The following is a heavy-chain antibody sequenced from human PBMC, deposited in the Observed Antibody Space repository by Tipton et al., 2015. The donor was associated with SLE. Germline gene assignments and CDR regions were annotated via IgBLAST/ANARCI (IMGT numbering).Heavy chain of an antibody. J-gene: IGHJ4*02. CDR1: GFTFSSYE. D-gene: IGHD3-16*02. CDR3: ASDGELSPADY. CDR2: ISSSGSTI. Sequence: SLRLSCAASGFTFSSYEMNWVRQAPGKGLEWVSYISSSGSTIYYADSVKGRFTISRDNAKNSLYLQMNSLRAEDTAVYYCASDGELSPADYWGQGTLVTVSS. V-gene: IGHV3-48*03.